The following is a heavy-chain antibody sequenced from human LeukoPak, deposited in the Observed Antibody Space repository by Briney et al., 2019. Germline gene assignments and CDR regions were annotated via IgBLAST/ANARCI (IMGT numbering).Heavy chain of an antibody. J-gene: IGHJ3*02. CDR2: ISAYNGNT. D-gene: IGHD3-10*01. V-gene: IGHV1-18*01. CDR1: GYTFTSYG. Sequence: GASVEVSCKASGYTFTSYGISWVRQAPGQGLEWMGWISAYNGNTNYAQKLQGRVTMTTDTSTSTAYMELRSLRSDDTAVYYCARYVSVRGQVLDSDAFDIWGQGTMVTVSS. CDR3: ARYVSVRGQVLDSDAFDI.